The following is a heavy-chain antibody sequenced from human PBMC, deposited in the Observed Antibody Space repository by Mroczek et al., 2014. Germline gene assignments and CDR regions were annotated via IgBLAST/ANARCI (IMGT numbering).Heavy chain of an antibody. D-gene: IGHD2-2*01. CDR1: GGSISSYY. Sequence: QVQLQESGPGLVKPSETLSLTCTVSGGSISSYYWSWIRQPPGKGLEWIGYIYYSGSTNYNPSLKSRVTISVDTSKNQFSLKLSSVTAADTAVYYCARVVPAALRGGARFDPWGQGTLVTVSS. CDR3: ARVVPAALRGGARFDP. V-gene: IGHV4-59*01. CDR2: IYYSGST. J-gene: IGHJ5*02.